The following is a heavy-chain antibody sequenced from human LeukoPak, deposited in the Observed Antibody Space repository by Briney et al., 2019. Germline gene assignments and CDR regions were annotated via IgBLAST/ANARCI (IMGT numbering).Heavy chain of an antibody. CDR2: INHSGNT. CDR3: AREVTASCSSTSCYLNWFDP. D-gene: IGHD2-2*01. V-gene: IGHV4-34*01. Sequence: PETLSLTCAVYGGSFSGYYWSWIRPPPGTGLGWIGGINHSGNTNYIPPLKSRLTISVDTSKNQFSLKLSSVSAADTAVYYCAREVTASCSSTSCYLNWFDPWGQGTLVSVSS. J-gene: IGHJ5*02. CDR1: GGSFSGYY.